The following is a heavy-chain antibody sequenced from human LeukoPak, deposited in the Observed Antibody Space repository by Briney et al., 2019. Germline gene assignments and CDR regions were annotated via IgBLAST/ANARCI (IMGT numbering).Heavy chain of an antibody. J-gene: IGHJ4*02. CDR2: MNPNSGNT. V-gene: IGHV1-8*03. CDR1: GYTFTSYD. D-gene: IGHD1-14*01. Sequence: ASVKVSCKASGYTFTSYDINWVRQATGQGLEWMGWMNPNSGNTGYAQKFQGRVTITRNTSKSTAYMELSSLRSEDTAVYYCARSHGMYYFDSWGQGTLVTVSS. CDR3: ARSHGMYYFDS.